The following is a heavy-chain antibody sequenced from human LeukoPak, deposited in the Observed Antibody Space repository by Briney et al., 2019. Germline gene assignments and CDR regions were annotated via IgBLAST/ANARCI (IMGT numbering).Heavy chain of an antibody. J-gene: IGHJ4*02. CDR3: ARVSIVASENTDY. CDR2: IYSGGST. Sequence: GGSLRLSCAASGFTVSSNYMSWVRQAPGKGLEWVSVIYSGGSTYYADSVKGRFTISRDNSKNTLYLQMNSLRADDTAVYYCARVSIVASENTDYWGQGTLVTVSS. D-gene: IGHD2-15*01. CDR1: GFTVSSNY. V-gene: IGHV3-66*01.